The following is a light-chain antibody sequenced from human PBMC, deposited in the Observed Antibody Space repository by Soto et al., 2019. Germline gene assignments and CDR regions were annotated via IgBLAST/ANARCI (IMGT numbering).Light chain of an antibody. V-gene: IGLV2-14*03. CDR1: SSDIGNYNY. CDR3: TSYTIATTWV. CDR2: DVS. Sequence: QSVLTQPASVSGSPGQSITIPCTGRSSDIGNYNYVSWYQQQHPGKAPKLMIYDVSTRPSGVSIRFSGSKSGNTASLTISGLHAEDEAFYYCTSYTIATTWVFGGGTKVTVL. J-gene: IGLJ3*02.